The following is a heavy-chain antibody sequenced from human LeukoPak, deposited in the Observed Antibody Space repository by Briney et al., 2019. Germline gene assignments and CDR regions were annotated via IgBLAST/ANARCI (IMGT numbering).Heavy chain of an antibody. Sequence: GGSLRLSCAASGFTFSTYSMNWVRQAPGKGLEWVSSISISVGFISYADSVKGRFTISRDNAKNSLYLQMNSLRVEDTAVYYCARIRYSSSFGDWGQGTLVTVSS. D-gene: IGHD6-13*01. CDR3: ARIRYSSSFGD. J-gene: IGHJ4*02. V-gene: IGHV3-21*01. CDR1: GFTFSTYS. CDR2: ISISVGFI.